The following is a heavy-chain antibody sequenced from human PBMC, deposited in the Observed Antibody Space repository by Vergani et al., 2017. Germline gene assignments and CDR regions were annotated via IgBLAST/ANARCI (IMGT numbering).Heavy chain of an antibody. Sequence: EVQLLESGGDLVQPGGSLRLSCAASGFTFNHYAMNWVRQAPGKGLEWVSGVSGSGGSTYYAGSVKGRFTISRDSSKSTLYLQMNSLSAGDTAVYYCATANPRRSSYDYHYYYHAMDVWGEGTTVTVSS. J-gene: IGHJ6*04. CDR3: ATANPRRSSYDYHYYYHAMDV. CDR2: VSGSGGST. D-gene: IGHD5-12*01. CDR1: GFTFNHYA. V-gene: IGHV3-23*01.